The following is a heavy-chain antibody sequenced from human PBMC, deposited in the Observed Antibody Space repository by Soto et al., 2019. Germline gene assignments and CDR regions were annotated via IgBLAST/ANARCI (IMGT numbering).Heavy chain of an antibody. D-gene: IGHD1-26*01. Sequence: QVQLVESGGGVVQPGRSLRLSCAASGFTFSSYARHWVRQAPGKGLEWVAVISYDGSNKYYADSVKGRFTISRDNSKNTLYLQMNSLRAEDTAVYYCAREIRGVGFDYWGQGTLVTVSS. V-gene: IGHV3-30-3*01. CDR2: ISYDGSNK. CDR3: AREIRGVGFDY. CDR1: GFTFSSYA. J-gene: IGHJ4*02.